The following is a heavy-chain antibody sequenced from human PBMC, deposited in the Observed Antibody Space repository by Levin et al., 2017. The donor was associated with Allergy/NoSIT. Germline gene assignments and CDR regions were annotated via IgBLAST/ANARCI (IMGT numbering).Heavy chain of an antibody. J-gene: IGHJ5*02. Sequence: PGGSLRLSCAASGFTFSSYGMHWVRQAPGKGLEWVAVIWYDGSNKYYADSVKGRFTISRDNSKNTLYLQMNSLRAEDTAVYYCARALAHCSGGSCYSSNWFDPWGQGTLVTVSS. D-gene: IGHD2-15*01. V-gene: IGHV3-33*01. CDR3: ARALAHCSGGSCYSSNWFDP. CDR1: GFTFSSYG. CDR2: IWYDGSNK.